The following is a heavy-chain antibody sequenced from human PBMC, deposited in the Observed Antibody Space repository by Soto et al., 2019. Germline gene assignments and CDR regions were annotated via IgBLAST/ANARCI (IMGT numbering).Heavy chain of an antibody. D-gene: IGHD3-22*01. V-gene: IGHV4-31*03. J-gene: IGHJ3*01. CDR1: GGSISSGGYY. CDR2: IYYSGST. CDR3: ARVGCYDGSGYNAFRV. Sequence: QVQLQESGPGLVKPSQTLSLTCTVSGGSISSGGYYWSWIRQHPGKGLEWIGYIYYSGSTYYNPSLKSRVTISVDTSKNQFSLKLSSVTAADTAVYYCARVGCYDGSGYNAFRVWGQGTLVTVSS.